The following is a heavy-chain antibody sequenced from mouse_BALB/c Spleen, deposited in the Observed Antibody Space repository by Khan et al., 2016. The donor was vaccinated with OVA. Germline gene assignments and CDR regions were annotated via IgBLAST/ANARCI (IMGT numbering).Heavy chain of an antibody. CDR3: ATYYIDGYYFDY. J-gene: IGHJ2*01. Sequence: EVELVESGGGLVQPGGSRKLSCAASGFTFSTYGMHWVRQAPEKGLEWVAYISGDSSTIYYADTVKGRFTISRDNPKTTLFLQMTSLMSEDTARYYCATYYIDGYYFDYWGPGTTLTVSS. V-gene: IGHV5-17*02. CDR2: ISGDSSTI. D-gene: IGHD1-1*01. CDR1: GFTFSTYG.